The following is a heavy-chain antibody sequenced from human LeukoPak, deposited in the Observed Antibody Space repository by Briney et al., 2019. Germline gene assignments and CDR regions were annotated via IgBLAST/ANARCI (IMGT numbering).Heavy chain of an antibody. V-gene: IGHV3-30*18. J-gene: IGHJ6*04. D-gene: IGHD2-15*01. CDR1: GFIFSGYG. CDR3: AKDAGLLLRYYYYGMDV. Sequence: GRPLRLSCAASGFIFSGYGMHWVRQAPGKGLEWVAVISYDGSNKYYADSVKGRFTISRDNSKNTLYLQMNSLRAEDTAVYYCAKDAGLLLRYYYYGMDVWGKGTTVTVSS. CDR2: ISYDGSNK.